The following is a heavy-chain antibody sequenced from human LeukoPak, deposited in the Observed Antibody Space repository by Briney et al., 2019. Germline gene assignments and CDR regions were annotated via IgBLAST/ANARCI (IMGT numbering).Heavy chain of an antibody. D-gene: IGHD6-19*01. CDR3: ARYSGSGLCWDY. J-gene: IGHJ4*02. V-gene: IGHV1-3*01. Sequence: GASVKVSCKASGYTFTSYAMHWVRQAPGQRLEWMGWINAGNGNTKYSQKFQGRVTITRDTSASTAYMELSSLRSEDTAVYYCARYSGSGLCWDYWGQGTLVTVSS. CDR2: INAGNGNT. CDR1: GYTFTSYA.